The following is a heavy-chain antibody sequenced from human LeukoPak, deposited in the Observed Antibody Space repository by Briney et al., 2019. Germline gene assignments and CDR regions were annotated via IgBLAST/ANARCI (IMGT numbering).Heavy chain of an antibody. CDR2: MNPNRGNT. Sequence: ASVKVSCKASGYTFTSYDINWVRQATGQGLEWMGWMNPNRGNTGYAQKFQGRVTMTRNTSISTAYMELSSLRSEDTAVYYCARDTMIRNWFDPWGQGTLVTVSS. J-gene: IGHJ5*02. CDR1: GYTFTSYD. CDR3: ARDTMIRNWFDP. V-gene: IGHV1-8*01. D-gene: IGHD3-22*01.